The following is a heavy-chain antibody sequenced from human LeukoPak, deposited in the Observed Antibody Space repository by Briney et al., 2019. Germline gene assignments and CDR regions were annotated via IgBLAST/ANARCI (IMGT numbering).Heavy chain of an antibody. Sequence: ASVKVSCKASGYMFTGYYMHWVRQAPGQGLEWMGWINPNTGGTNYAQKSQGRVTMTRDTSISTAYMDLSRLRFDDTAVYYCARDLILISFDYWGQGTLVTVPS. CDR2: INPNTGGT. V-gene: IGHV1-2*02. J-gene: IGHJ4*02. CDR3: ARDLILISFDY. CDR1: GYMFTGYY. D-gene: IGHD2-21*01.